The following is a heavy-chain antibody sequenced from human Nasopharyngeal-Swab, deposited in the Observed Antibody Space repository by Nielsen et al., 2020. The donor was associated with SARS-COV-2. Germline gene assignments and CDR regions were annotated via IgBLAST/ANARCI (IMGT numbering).Heavy chain of an antibody. D-gene: IGHD1-26*01. CDR1: GFTFSSYT. Sequence: GGSLRLSCAASGFTFSSYTMNWVRQAPGKGLEWVSSISTSSTYIYYADSVKGRFTISRDNAKNSLYLQMSSLRDEDTAVYYCAMAGGVVGDRGTAWGAFDIWGQGTMVTVSS. V-gene: IGHV3-21*01. CDR3: AMAGGVVGDRGTAWGAFDI. CDR2: ISTSSTYI. J-gene: IGHJ3*02.